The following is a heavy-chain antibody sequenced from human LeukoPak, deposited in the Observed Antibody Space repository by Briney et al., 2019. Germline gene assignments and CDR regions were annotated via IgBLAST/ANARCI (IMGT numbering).Heavy chain of an antibody. CDR2: IKQDGSEK. CDR1: GFTFSSYW. V-gene: IGHV3-7*01. D-gene: IGHD2-2*01. CDR3: ARHCSSTSCYGRGFDY. J-gene: IGHJ4*02. Sequence: GGSLGLSCAASGFTFSSYWMSWVRQAPGKGLGWVANIKQDGSEKYYVDSVKGRFTISRDNAKSSLYLQMNSLRAEDTAVYYCARHCSSTSCYGRGFDYWGQGTLVTVSS.